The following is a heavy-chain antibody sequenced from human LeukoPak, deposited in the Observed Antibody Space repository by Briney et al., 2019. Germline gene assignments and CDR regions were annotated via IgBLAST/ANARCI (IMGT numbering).Heavy chain of an antibody. D-gene: IGHD6-19*01. V-gene: IGHV5-51*01. CDR1: GYSFTSYW. CDR2: IYPGDSEA. J-gene: IGHJ3*01. Sequence: GESLKISCKGSGYSFTSYWIGWVRQMPGKDVEWMGTIYPGDSEARYSPSFRGQVTISADKSINTAYLQWSSLKASDTAMYYCARCKAVAGTINAFDFWGQGTMVTVSS. CDR3: ARCKAVAGTINAFDF.